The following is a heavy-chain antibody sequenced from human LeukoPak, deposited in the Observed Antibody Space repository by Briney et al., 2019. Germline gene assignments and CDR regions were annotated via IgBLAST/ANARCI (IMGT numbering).Heavy chain of an antibody. CDR1: GFSFSNYA. CDR3: ARGLDSYGPFDY. Sequence: GGSLRLSCAASGFSFSNYAMHWVRQAPGKGLEWVAVISFDINNKYYADSVKGRFAISRDNSKNTLYLQMNSLRPEDTAVYYCARGLDSYGPFDYWGQGTLVTVSS. CDR2: ISFDINNK. D-gene: IGHD5-18*01. V-gene: IGHV3-30*09. J-gene: IGHJ4*02.